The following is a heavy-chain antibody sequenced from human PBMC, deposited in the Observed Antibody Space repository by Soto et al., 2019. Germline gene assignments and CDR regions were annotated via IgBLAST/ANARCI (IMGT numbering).Heavy chain of an antibody. CDR2: INPNSGGT. Sequence: ASVKVSCKASGYTFTGYYMHWVRQAPGQGLEWMGWINPNSGGTNYAQKFQGWVTMTRDTSISTAYMELSRLRSDDTAVYYCARAEYSRSSAALDYWGQGTLVTVSS. D-gene: IGHD6-6*01. CDR3: ARAEYSRSSAALDY. CDR1: GYTFTGYY. J-gene: IGHJ4*02. V-gene: IGHV1-2*04.